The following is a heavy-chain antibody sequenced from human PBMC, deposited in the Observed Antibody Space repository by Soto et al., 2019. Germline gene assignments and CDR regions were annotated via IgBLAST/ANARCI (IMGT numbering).Heavy chain of an antibody. J-gene: IGHJ4*01. CDR1: GVIFSNYG. D-gene: IGHD3-3*01. CDR3: SRERRIQFFSARNIIEF. Sequence: GGSLRLSCAASGVIFSNYGMHWVRRAPGKGLEWVAAIWYDGSNEYYLDSVQGRFTISRDNPKNTPYLPMHSLRVEETAVYFCSRERRIQFFSARNIIEFWGHGTLVAVSS. V-gene: IGHV3-33*01. CDR2: IWYDGSNE.